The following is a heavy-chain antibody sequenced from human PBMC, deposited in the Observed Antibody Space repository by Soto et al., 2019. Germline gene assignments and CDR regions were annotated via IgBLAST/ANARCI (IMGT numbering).Heavy chain of an antibody. D-gene: IGHD1-1*01. CDR1: GFTFSSYA. Sequence: PGGSLRLSCAASGFTFSSYAMSWVRQAPWKGLEWVSSISGSGGSTYYAESAKGRFTVSRDSSKTTLYLQMNSLRAEDTAVYYYAIAKRTTGNRYYFDYWGQGTLVTVSS. CDR3: AIAKRTTGNRYYFDY. J-gene: IGHJ4*02. V-gene: IGHV3-23*01. CDR2: ISGSGGST.